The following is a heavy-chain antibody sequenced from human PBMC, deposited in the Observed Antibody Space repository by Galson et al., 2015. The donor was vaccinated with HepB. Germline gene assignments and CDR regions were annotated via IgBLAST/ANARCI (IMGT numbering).Heavy chain of an antibody. D-gene: IGHD1-26*01. V-gene: IGHV4-61*02. CDR1: GGSITSGYYY. J-gene: IGHJ6*03. CDR2: IYSSGST. Sequence: TLSLTCTVSGGSITSGYYYWTWIRQPAGKGLEWIGRIYSSGSTDYNPSLESRVTLSVDTSKNRFSLNVTSVTAADTAVYYCARVPYRAISRYYMDVWGRGTTVTVPS. CDR3: ARVPYRAISRYYMDV.